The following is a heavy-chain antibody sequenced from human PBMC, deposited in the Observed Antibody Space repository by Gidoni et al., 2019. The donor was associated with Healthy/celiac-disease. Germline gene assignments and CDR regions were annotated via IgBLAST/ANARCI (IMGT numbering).Heavy chain of an antibody. V-gene: IGHV3-23*01. D-gene: IGHD5-18*01. CDR2: ISGSGGST. J-gene: IGHJ6*03. CDR1: GFPFTSYA. Sequence: EVQLLESGGGLVQPGGSLRLSCSASGFPFTSYAMGWVRQAAGKGLEWVAAISGSGGSTYYACSVKGRFTISRDNSKNTLYLQMNSLRAEDTAVYYCAKIGFVDTAMPRNYYYYMDVWGKGTTVTVSS. CDR3: AKIGFVDTAMPRNYYYYMDV.